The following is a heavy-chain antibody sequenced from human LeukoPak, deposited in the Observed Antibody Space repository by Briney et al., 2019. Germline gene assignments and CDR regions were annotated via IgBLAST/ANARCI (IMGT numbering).Heavy chain of an antibody. CDR3: SRGSYNSGGTSDY. J-gene: IGHJ4*02. CDR1: GFTFSDYS. V-gene: IGHV3-21*01. D-gene: IGHD2-15*01. Sequence: PGGSLRLSCAASGFTFSDYSMNWVRQAPGKGLEWVSYISTSGNYIYYADSGKGRFTISRDNAKNSLYLQMNSLRAEDTAVYYCSRGSYNSGGTSDYWGQGNLVTVSS. CDR2: ISTSGNYI.